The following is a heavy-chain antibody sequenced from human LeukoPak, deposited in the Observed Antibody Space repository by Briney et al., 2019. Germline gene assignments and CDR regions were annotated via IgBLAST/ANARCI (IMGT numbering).Heavy chain of an antibody. J-gene: IGHJ6*03. CDR3: ARVRSGYDYRRLGHGGYYYYYMDV. CDR2: IYSNGST. V-gene: IGHV4-59*01. Sequence: SETLSLTCTVSGGSISSYYWSWIREPPGKGLEWIGYIYSNGSTNYNPSLKSRVTISVDTSKNQFSLKLSSVTAADTAVYYCARVRSGYDYRRLGHGGYYYYYMDVWGKGTTVTVSS. CDR1: GGSISSYY. D-gene: IGHD5-12*01.